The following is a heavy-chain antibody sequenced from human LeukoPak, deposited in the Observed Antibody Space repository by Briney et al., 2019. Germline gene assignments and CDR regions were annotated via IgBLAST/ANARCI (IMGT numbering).Heavy chain of an antibody. D-gene: IGHD5-24*01. CDR3: ANGDGFDY. CDR1: GFTFSTYW. J-gene: IGHJ4*02. CDR2: IKQDGSET. Sequence: GGSLRLSCATSGFTFSTYWMSWVRQAPGKGLEWVANIKQDGSETYYADSVKGRFTIFRDNAKNSLYLQMDSLRVEGTAVYYCANGDGFDYWGQGTLVIVSS. V-gene: IGHV3-7*01.